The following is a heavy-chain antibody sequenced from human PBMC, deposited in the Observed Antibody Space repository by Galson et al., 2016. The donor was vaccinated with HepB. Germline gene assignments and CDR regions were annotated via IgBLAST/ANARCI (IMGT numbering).Heavy chain of an antibody. D-gene: IGHD3-22*01. CDR1: GFIVNNNY. CDR3: ARDPYYYDSRGYTTGFDV. J-gene: IGHJ3*01. V-gene: IGHV3-53*01. CDR2: IYSDGST. Sequence: SLRLSCAASGFIVNNNYMNWVRQAPGKGLEWVSVIYSDGSTYYADSVKGRFTISGDSSKNMLYLQMNTLRAEDTAVYYCARDPYYYDSRGYTTGFDVWGQGTMVTVSS.